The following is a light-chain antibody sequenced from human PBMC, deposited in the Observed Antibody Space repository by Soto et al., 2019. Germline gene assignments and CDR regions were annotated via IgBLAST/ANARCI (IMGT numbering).Light chain of an antibody. CDR2: WAS. CDR3: QQYYSTVT. Sequence: DIVMTQSPDSLAVSLSERATINCKSSQSVLYSSNNKNYLAWYQQKPGQPPKLLIYWASTRESGVPDRFSGSGSGTDFTLNNSSLQAEDVAVYYCQQYYSTVTFGQGTKVEIK. CDR1: QSVLYSSNNKNY. V-gene: IGKV4-1*01. J-gene: IGKJ1*01.